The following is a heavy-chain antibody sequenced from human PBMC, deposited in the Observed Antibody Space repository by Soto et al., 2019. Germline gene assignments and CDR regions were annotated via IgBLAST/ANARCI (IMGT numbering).Heavy chain of an antibody. D-gene: IGHD2-15*01. CDR1: GFTFTSSA. Sequence: ASVKVSCKASGFTFTSSAVQWVRQARGQRLEWIGRIVVGSGNTNYAQKFQERGTITRDMSTSTAYMELRSLRSEKKAVYSSAPPPRTGIVVVVANHDAFHIQRKGTMVTVSS. V-gene: IGHV1-58*01. J-gene: IGHJ3*02. CDR2: IVVGSGNT. CDR3: APPPRTGIVVVVANHDAFHI.